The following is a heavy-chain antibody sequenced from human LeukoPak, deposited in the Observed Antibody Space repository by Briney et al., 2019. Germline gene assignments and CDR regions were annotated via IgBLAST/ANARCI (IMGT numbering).Heavy chain of an antibody. CDR3: ARPEFISYGDYVGAFDI. V-gene: IGHV3-7*01. CDR2: IKQDGSEK. D-gene: IGHD4-17*01. CDR1: GFTFSSYW. J-gene: IGHJ3*02. Sequence: PGGSLRLSCAATGFTFSSYWMSWVRQAPGKGLEWVANIKQDGSEKYYVDSVKGRFTISRDNAKNSLYLQMNSLRAEDTAVYYCARPEFISYGDYVGAFDIWGQGTMATVSS.